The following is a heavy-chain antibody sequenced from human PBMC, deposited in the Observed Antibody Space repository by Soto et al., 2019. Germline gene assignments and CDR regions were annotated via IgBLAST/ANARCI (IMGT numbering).Heavy chain of an antibody. CDR3: ARGRFIAVAVTGGGLNHGMDV. V-gene: IGHV1-18*01. D-gene: IGHD6-19*01. CDR1: GYTFTSYG. J-gene: IGHJ6*02. Sequence: ASVKSSCKASGYTFTSYGISWVRQAPGQWLECMGWISAYNGNTNYAHKLQGRVTMTTDTSTSTAYMELRSLTSDDTAVYYCARGRFIAVAVTGGGLNHGMDVWGQGTTVTVSS. CDR2: ISAYNGNT.